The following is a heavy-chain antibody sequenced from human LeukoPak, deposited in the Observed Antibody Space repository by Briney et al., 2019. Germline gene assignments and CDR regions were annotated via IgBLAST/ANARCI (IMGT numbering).Heavy chain of an antibody. J-gene: IGHJ6*02. CDR1: GFTFSGYG. CDR2: ISSDGSNK. V-gene: IGHV3-30*18. Sequence: TGGSLRLFCSASGFTFSGYGMHWVRQAPGKGLEWVAGISSDGSNKYYADSVKGRFTISRDNSKNTLYLQMNSLRAEDTAVYYCAKELAVAGRDPRWDYYYYGMDVWGQGTTVTVSS. D-gene: IGHD6-19*01. CDR3: AKELAVAGRDPRWDYYYYGMDV.